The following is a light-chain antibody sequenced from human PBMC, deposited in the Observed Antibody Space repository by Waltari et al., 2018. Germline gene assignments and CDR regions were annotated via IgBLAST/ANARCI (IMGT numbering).Light chain of an antibody. J-gene: IGLJ1*01. CDR3: SSYTSSNTYV. Sequence: QSALTQPASVSGSPGQSITISRTGTRSDVGGANYVSWYQQHPGKAPKPMIYDVSDRPSGVSNRFSGSKSGNTASLTISGLQAEDEADYYCSSYTSSNTYVFGTGTKVTVL. CDR1: RSDVGGANY. CDR2: DVS. V-gene: IGLV2-14*03.